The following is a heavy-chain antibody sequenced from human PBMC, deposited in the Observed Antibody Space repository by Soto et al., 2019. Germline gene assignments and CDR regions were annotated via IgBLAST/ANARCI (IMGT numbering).Heavy chain of an antibody. Sequence: ASVKVSCKASGYTFTSYYMHWVRQAPGQGLEWMGIINPSGGSTSYAQKYKGRVTMTRDTSTSTVYMELSSLRSEDTAVYYCAIEGYDILTGPTTQYYYYGMDVWGQGTTVTVSS. J-gene: IGHJ6*02. V-gene: IGHV1-46*01. CDR2: INPSGGST. CDR1: GYTFTSYY. D-gene: IGHD3-9*01. CDR3: AIEGYDILTGPTTQYYYYGMDV.